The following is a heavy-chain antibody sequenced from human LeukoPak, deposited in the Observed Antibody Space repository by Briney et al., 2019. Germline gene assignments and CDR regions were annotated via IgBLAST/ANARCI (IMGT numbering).Heavy chain of an antibody. V-gene: IGHV1-18*01. D-gene: IGHD2-15*01. CDR1: GYTFTSYG. CDR3: ARRAGYCSGGSCYYPQTLDY. Sequence: ASVKVSCKASGYTFTSYGISWVRQAPGQGLERMGWIGAYNGNTNYAQKLQGRVTMTGDTSTSTVYVELSSLTPEDTAVYYCARRAGYCSGGSCYYPQTLDYWGQGTLVTVSS. CDR2: IGAYNGNT. J-gene: IGHJ4*02.